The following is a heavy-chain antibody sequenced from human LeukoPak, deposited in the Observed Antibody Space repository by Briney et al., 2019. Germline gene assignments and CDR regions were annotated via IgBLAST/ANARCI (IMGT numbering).Heavy chain of an antibody. J-gene: IGHJ4*02. V-gene: IGHV3-7*03. D-gene: IGHD1-26*01. CDR2: IKQDGSEK. CDR3: VRQQTPHGNFDY. CDR1: GFTFSSYW. Sequence: PGGSLRLSCAASGFTFSSYWMTWVRQAPGKGLEWVANIKQDGSEKYYVDSVKGRFTISRENAKNSLSLQMNSLRAEDTAVYYCVRQQTPHGNFDYWGQGTLVTVSS.